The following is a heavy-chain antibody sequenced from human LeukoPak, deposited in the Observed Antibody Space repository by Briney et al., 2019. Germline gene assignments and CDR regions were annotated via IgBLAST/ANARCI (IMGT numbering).Heavy chain of an antibody. V-gene: IGHV4-61*02. D-gene: IGHD3-10*01. J-gene: IGHJ4*02. CDR1: GGSISSGSYY. CDR2: IYTSGST. CDR3: ASFNYGSGRIDY. Sequence: PSEALSLTCTAAGGSISSGSYYWSWIRQPAGKGLEWIGRIYTSGSTNYNPSLKSRVTISVDTSKNQFSLKLSSVTAADTAVYYCASFNYGSGRIDYWGQGTLVTVSS.